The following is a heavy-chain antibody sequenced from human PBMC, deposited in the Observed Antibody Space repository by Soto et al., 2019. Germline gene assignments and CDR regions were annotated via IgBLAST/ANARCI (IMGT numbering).Heavy chain of an antibody. Sequence: SETLSLTCSVSDDSISGSSYSWGWVRQPPGKGLEWVGSWYYTGSPHYNPSLKGRFTISVDTSKNQFSLKVTSVTAEDTAVYYCARHEGNGNVWPLDYWGQGIPVTVSS. CDR1: DDSISGSSYS. CDR2: WYYTGSP. D-gene: IGHD2-8*01. CDR3: ARHEGNGNVWPLDY. J-gene: IGHJ4*02. V-gene: IGHV4-39*01.